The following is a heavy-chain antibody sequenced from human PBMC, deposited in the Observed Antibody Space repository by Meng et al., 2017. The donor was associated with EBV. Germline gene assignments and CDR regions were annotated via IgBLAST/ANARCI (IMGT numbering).Heavy chain of an antibody. D-gene: IGHD6-13*01. CDR2: IIPIFGTA. J-gene: IGHJ4*02. V-gene: IGHV1-69*06. CDR3: ARAEIAAAGRLDY. CDR1: GGTFSSYA. Sequence: QVQLWQSGAEVKQPGYSVKVSCKSSGGTFSSYAISWVRQAPGQGLEWMGGIIPIFGTANYAQKFQGRVTITADKSTSTAYMELSSLRSEDTAVYYCARAEIAAAGRLDYWGQGTLVTVSS.